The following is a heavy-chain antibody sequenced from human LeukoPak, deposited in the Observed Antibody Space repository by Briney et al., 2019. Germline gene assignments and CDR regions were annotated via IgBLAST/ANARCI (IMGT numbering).Heavy chain of an antibody. CDR1: GGSISSGDYY. CDR3: ASQYYGALYYFDY. D-gene: IGHD4-17*01. J-gene: IGHJ4*02. V-gene: IGHV4-30-4*01. Sequence: SGTLSLTCTVSGGSISSGDYYWSWIRQPPGKGLEWIGYIYYSGSTYYNPSLKSRVTISVDTSKNQFSLKLSSVTAADTAVYYCASQYYGALYYFDYWGQGTLVTVSS. CDR2: IYYSGST.